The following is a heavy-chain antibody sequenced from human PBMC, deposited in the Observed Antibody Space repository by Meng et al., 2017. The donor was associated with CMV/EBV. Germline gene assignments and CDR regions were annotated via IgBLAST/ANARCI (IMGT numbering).Heavy chain of an antibody. CDR1: GYSFTSYW. D-gene: IGHD3-16*01. CDR3: ARQGDDNESYYGMDV. Sequence: SGYSFTSYWIGWVRQMPGKGLEWMGIIYSGDSDTRYSPSFQGQVTISADKSISTAYLQWSSLKASDTAMYYCARQGDDNESYYGMDVWGQGTTVTVSS. J-gene: IGHJ6*02. CDR2: IYSGDSDT. V-gene: IGHV5-51*01.